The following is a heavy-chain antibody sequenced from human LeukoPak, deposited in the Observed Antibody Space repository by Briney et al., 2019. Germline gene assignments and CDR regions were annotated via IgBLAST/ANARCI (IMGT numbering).Heavy chain of an antibody. CDR2: ISYDGSNK. CDR3: ARALVATISGTYGY. Sequence: HPGGSLRLSCAASGFTFSSYGMHWVRQAPGKGLEWVAVISYDGSNKYYADSVKGRFTISRDNSKNTLYLQMNSLRAEDTAVYYCARALVATISGTYGYWGQGTLVTVSS. D-gene: IGHD5-12*01. CDR1: GFTFSSYG. V-gene: IGHV3-30*03. J-gene: IGHJ4*02.